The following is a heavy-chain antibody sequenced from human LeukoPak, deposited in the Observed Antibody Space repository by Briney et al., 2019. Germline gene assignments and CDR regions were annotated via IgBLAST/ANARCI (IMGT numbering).Heavy chain of an antibody. CDR2: MDPKSGEA. Sequence: GASVKVSCKASGYTFTSYYMHWVRQAPGQGLEWMGWMDPKSGEANHAQKFQGRVIMTRDTSISTAYMELSGLRSDDTAVYYCALEVYYSDNSAFDYWGQGTLVTVSS. CDR3: ALEVYYSDNSAFDY. D-gene: IGHD3-22*01. J-gene: IGHJ4*02. V-gene: IGHV1-2*02. CDR1: GYTFTSYY.